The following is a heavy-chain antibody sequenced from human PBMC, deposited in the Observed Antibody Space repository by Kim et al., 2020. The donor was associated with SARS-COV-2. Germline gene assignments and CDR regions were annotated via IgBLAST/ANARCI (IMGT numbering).Heavy chain of an antibody. V-gene: IGHV4-39*01. CDR1: GGSISSSSYY. CDR3: VRLVNLGLRDDY. D-gene: IGHD5-12*01. Sequence: SETLSLTCTVSGGSISSSSYYWGWIRQPPGKGLEWIGSIYYRGGTYYNPSLKSRVTMSVDTSKNQFSLKLTSVTAADTAVFYCVRLVNLGLRDDYWGQGTLVTVSS. CDR2: IYYRGGT. J-gene: IGHJ4*02.